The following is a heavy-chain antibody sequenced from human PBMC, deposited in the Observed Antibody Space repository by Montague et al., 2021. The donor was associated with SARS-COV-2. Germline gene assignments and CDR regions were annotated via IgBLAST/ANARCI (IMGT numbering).Heavy chain of an antibody. V-gene: IGHV4-4*02. CDR2: IYHSGTN. Sequence: SETLSLTCAVSGGSISSSNWRRWLRQPPGKGLEWGGDIYHSGTNYYTPSHRSGVTISVTKNKNQFSLKLSSVTAADTAVYYCACGTIWSGELLTLWYFDYWGQGTPVTVSS. CDR1: GGSISSSNW. J-gene: IGHJ4*02. CDR3: ACGTIWSGELLTLWYFDY. D-gene: IGHD3-10*01.